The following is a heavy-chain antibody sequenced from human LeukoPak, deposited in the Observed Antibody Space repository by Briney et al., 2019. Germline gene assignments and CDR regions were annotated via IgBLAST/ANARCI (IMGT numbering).Heavy chain of an antibody. J-gene: IGHJ4*02. Sequence: PGGSLRLSCAASGVTFSSYSMNWVRHAPGKGLEWVSFISSIGGTIYYADSVKGRFTISRDNADNSLYLQMNSLRAEDTAVYYCARSDNSNYCFDYWGQGTLVTVSS. CDR2: ISSIGGTI. CDR1: GVTFSSYS. CDR3: ARSDNSNYCFDY. V-gene: IGHV3-48*01. D-gene: IGHD4-11*01.